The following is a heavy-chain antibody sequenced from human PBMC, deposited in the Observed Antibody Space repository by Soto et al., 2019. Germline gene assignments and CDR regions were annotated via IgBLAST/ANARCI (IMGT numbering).Heavy chain of an antibody. CDR2: ISSISNTI. J-gene: IGHJ4*01. CDR1: GFTFSTYS. V-gene: IGHV3-48*01. CDR3: VRDRGCSAGSCYRDLGY. Sequence: GSLRLSCAASGFTFSTYSMSWVRQAPGKGLEWVSYISSISNTIYYADSVKGRFTISRDNAKNSLYVHMNSLSAEDTAVYYCVRDRGCSAGSCYRDLGYWGQGTLVTVSS. D-gene: IGHD2-15*01.